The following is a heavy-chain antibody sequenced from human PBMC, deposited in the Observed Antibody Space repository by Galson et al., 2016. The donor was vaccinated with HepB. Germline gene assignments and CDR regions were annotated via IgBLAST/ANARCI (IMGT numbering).Heavy chain of an antibody. CDR1: GFTFSSYG. J-gene: IGHJ6*02. D-gene: IGHD6-6*01. CDR3: AKVAYDGGSSFFDLYYGMDV. CDR2: ISYDGINK. V-gene: IGHV3-30*18. Sequence: SLRLSCAASGFTFSSYGMHWVRQAPGKGLEWVAVISYDGINKYYADSVQGRFTISRDKSKNTLILQMNSLIAEDTAVFYCAKVAYDGGSSFFDLYYGMDVWGQGTTVTVSS.